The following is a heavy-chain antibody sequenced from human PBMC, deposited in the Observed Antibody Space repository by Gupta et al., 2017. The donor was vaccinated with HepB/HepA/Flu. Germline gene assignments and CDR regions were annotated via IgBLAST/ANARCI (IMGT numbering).Heavy chain of an antibody. CDR2: IYSGGST. V-gene: IGHV3-53*01. CDR1: GFTVSSNY. J-gene: IGHJ4*02. CDR3: ASRGYDSSGYHFDY. Sequence: EVQLVESGGGLIQPGGSLRLSCAASGFTVSSNYMSWVRQAPGKGLGWVSVIYSGGSTYYADSVKGRFTISRDNSKNTLYLQMNSLRAEDTAVYYCASRGYDSSGYHFDYWGQGTLVTVSS. D-gene: IGHD3-22*01.